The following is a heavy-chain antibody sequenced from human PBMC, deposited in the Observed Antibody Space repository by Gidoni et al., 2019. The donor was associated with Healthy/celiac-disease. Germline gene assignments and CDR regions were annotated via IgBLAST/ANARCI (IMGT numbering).Heavy chain of an antibody. CDR3: ARDWGISGSSTFDY. Sequence: QLQLQESGPGLVKPSETLSLTCTVSGGSISSSSYYWGWIRQPPGKGLEWIGSIYYSGSTYYNPSLKSRVTISVDTSKNQFSLKLSSVTAADTAVYYCARDWGISGSSTFDYWGQGTLVTVSS. J-gene: IGHJ4*02. CDR1: GGSISSSSYY. D-gene: IGHD1-26*01. CDR2: IYYSGST. V-gene: IGHV4-39*02.